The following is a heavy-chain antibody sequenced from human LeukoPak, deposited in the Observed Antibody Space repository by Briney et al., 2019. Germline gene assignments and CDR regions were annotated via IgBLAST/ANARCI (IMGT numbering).Heavy chain of an antibody. V-gene: IGHV1-46*01. CDR2: INPSGGST. J-gene: IGHJ4*02. CDR1: GYAFTSYY. CDR3: ARDLIPSVVAASGIDY. Sequence: ASVKVSCKASGYAFTSYYMHWVRQAPGQGLEWMGIINPSGGSTSYAQKFQGRVTMTRDTSTSTVYMELSSLRSEDTAVYYCARDLIPSVVAASGIDYWGQGTLVTVSS. D-gene: IGHD2-15*01.